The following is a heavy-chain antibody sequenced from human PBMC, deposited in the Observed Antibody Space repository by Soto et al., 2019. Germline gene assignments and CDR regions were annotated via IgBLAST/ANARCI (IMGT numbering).Heavy chain of an antibody. CDR1: GFTFSNYG. D-gene: IGHD3-16*02. J-gene: IGHJ3*02. CDR3: AGSVHYEYVWGSYRFRDNFEK. CDR2: ISSDGSSQ. V-gene: IGHV3-30*03. Sequence: LSCAASGFTFSNYGSHWVRQAPGTGLEGVAVISSDGSSQYYAASVKGRFSISRDNYKSTLSLQMNSLRPDDTAVYYCAGSVHYEYVWGSYRFRDNFEKWGQGTVVTVSS.